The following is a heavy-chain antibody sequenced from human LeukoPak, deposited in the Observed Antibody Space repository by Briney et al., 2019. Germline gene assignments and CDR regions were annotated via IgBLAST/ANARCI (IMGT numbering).Heavy chain of an antibody. J-gene: IGHJ4*02. V-gene: IGHV3-30*04. CDR2: ISYDGSNK. CDR1: GFTFSSYA. Sequence: PGRSLRLSCAASGFTFSSYAMHWVRQAPGKGPEWVAVISYDGSNKYYADSVKGRFTISRDNSKNTLYLQMNSLRAEDTAVYYCARGGMIAVAGTGRYYFDYWGQGTLVTVSS. CDR3: ARGGMIAVAGTGRYYFDY. D-gene: IGHD6-19*01.